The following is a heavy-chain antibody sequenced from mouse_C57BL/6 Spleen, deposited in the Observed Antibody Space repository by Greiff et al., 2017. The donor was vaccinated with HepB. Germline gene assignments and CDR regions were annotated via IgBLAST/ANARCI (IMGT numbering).Heavy chain of an antibody. CDR3: AYGSSFYYAMDY. J-gene: IGHJ4*01. CDR2: IYPGNGNT. CDR1: GYTFTDYY. D-gene: IGHD1-1*01. V-gene: IGHV1-76*01. Sequence: QVQLQQSGAELVRPGASVKLSCKASGYTFTDYYINWVKQRPGQGLEWIARIYPGNGNTYYNEKFKGKATLTAEKSSSTAYMQLSSLTSEDSSVYFYAYGSSFYYAMDYWGQGTSVTVSS.